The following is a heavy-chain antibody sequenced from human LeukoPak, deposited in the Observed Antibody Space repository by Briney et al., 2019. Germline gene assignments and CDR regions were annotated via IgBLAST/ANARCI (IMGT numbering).Heavy chain of an antibody. D-gene: IGHD6-13*01. CDR3: ARALVIAAAGTHYYYGMDV. CDR2: IIPILGIA. J-gene: IGHJ6*02. CDR1: GGTFSSYA. V-gene: IGHV1-69*04. Sequence: ASVKVSCKASGGTFSSYAISWVRQAPGQGLEWMGRIIPILGIANYAQKFQGRVTITADKSTSTAYMELSSLRSEDTAVYYCARALVIAAAGTHYYYGMDVWGQGTTVTVSS.